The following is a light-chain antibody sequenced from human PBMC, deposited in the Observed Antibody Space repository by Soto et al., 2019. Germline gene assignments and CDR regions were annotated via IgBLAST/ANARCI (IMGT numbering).Light chain of an antibody. Sequence: EFVLTQSPGTLSLSPGERATLSCRASQTVRNNYLAWYQQKPGQAPRLLIYGASSRATGIPDRFSGSGSGTDFTLTISRLEPEDFAVYYCQQYRDSRTFGQGTKVDIK. J-gene: IGKJ1*01. V-gene: IGKV3-20*01. CDR3: QQYRDSRT. CDR1: QTVRNNY. CDR2: GAS.